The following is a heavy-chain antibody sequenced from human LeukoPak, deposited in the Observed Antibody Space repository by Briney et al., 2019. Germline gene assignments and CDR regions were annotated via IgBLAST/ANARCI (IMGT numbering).Heavy chain of an antibody. Sequence: PGSSLRLSCAASGFNFNAYALHWARQAPSKGLEWVAVISYDGSDQYYADSVRGRFTISRDDSKRTLYLQLNNLNVEDTAVYFCAGQLQWALYWGQGTLVTVSS. J-gene: IGHJ4*02. V-gene: IGHV3-30*04. CDR1: GFNFNAYA. CDR3: AGQLQWALY. D-gene: IGHD5-24*01. CDR2: ISYDGSDQ.